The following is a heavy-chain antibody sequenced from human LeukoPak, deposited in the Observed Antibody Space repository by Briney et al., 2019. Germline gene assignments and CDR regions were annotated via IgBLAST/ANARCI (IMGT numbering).Heavy chain of an antibody. CDR3: ARTFLSGDGYKVGYFDY. CDR1: GFTLISYA. CDR2: IFSGGTT. V-gene: IGHV3-53*01. Sequence: GASLRLSFAPSGFTLISYAMSWVRQAPGKRLEWVSLIFSGGTTYYADSVKGRFTISRDNSKNTLYLQMNSLTAEDTAVYYCARTFLSGDGYKVGYFDYWGQGTLVTVSS. J-gene: IGHJ4*02. D-gene: IGHD5-24*01.